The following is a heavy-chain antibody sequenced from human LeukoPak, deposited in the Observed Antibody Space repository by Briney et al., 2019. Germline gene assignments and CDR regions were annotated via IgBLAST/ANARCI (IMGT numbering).Heavy chain of an antibody. CDR2: ISSRSSTI. J-gene: IGHJ4*02. D-gene: IGHD2-2*01. Sequence: GGSLRLSCAASGFTFSSYSMNWVRQAPGKGLEWVSYISSRSSTIYYADSVKGRFTISRDNAKNSLYLQMNSLRAEDTAVYYCARALGYCSSASCYYFDNWGQGTLVTVSS. V-gene: IGHV3-48*01. CDR1: GFTFSSYS. CDR3: ARALGYCSSASCYYFDN.